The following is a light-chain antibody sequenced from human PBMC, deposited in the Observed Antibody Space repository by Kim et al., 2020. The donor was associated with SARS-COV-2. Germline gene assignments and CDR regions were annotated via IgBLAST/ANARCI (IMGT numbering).Light chain of an antibody. CDR2: DVS. V-gene: IGLV2-14*03. CDR1: SSDVGGYNY. J-gene: IGLJ2*01. CDR3: SSYTSSSTVV. Sequence: GQSITIPCTGTSSDVGGYNYVSWYQQHPGKAPKLMIYDVSNRPSGVSNRFSGSKSGNTASLTISGLQAADEADYYCSSYTSSSTVVFGGGTQLTVL.